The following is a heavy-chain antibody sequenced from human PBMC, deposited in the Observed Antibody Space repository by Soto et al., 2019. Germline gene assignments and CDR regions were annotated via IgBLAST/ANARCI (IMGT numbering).Heavy chain of an antibody. Sequence: SETLSLTCTVSGGSVSSGSYYWSWIRQPPGKGLEWIGHIYYSGSTNYNPSLKSRVTISVDTSKNQFSLKLSSVTAADTAVYYCARDEYYYDSSGYSDWGQGTLVTVSS. CDR3: ARDEYYYDSSGYSD. V-gene: IGHV4-61*01. J-gene: IGHJ4*02. D-gene: IGHD3-22*01. CDR1: GGSVSSGSYY. CDR2: IYYSGST.